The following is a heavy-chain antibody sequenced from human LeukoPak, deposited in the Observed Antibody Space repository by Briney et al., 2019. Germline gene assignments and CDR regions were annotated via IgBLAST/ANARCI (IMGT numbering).Heavy chain of an antibody. D-gene: IGHD6-13*01. CDR2: INPNSGGT. V-gene: IGHV1-2*02. Sequence: ASVKVSCKASGYTFTGYYMHWARQAPGQGLEWMGWINPNSGGTNYAQKFQGRVTMTRDTSISTAYMELSRLRSDDTAVYYCARDLAGYSSSRDFDYWGQGTLVTVSS. CDR3: ARDLAGYSSSRDFDY. J-gene: IGHJ4*02. CDR1: GYTFTGYY.